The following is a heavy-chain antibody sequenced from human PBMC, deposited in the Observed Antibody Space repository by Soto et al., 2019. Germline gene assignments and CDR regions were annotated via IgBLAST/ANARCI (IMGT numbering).Heavy chain of an antibody. CDR2: IYPGDSDT. J-gene: IGHJ6*02. CDR1: EYRFSTYW. V-gene: IGHV5-51*01. CDR3: ARKIREYDSGSNKDYYYGLDV. D-gene: IGHD3-3*01. Sequence: GESLKISCKDSEYRFSTYWIAGVRQMPGKGLEWMGIIYPGDSDTRYSPSFQGQVTISSNKCNRTSHLQWSCLTTSDTVMYYGARKIREYDSGSNKDYYYGLDVWGQGTKVPVSS.